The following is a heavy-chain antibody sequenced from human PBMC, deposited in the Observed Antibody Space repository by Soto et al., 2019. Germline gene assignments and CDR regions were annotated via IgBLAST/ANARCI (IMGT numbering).Heavy chain of an antibody. CDR3: ARGGSSSDNGMDV. Sequence: EVQLEESGGGLVQPGGSLRLFWAASGFTFSRYTMNWVRQTPGKGLEWVSYISSGSLSIYYADSVKGRFTVSRDNAKHSLFLQMNSLRDEDTAVYYCARGGSSSDNGMDVWGQGTTVTVSS. CDR2: ISSGSLSI. J-gene: IGHJ6*02. D-gene: IGHD3-16*01. V-gene: IGHV3-48*02. CDR1: GFTFSRYT.